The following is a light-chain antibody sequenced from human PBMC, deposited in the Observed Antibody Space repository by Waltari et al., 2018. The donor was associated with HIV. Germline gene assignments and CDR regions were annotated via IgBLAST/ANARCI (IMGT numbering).Light chain of an antibody. CDR3: SAYGGSDVVV. CDR2: ELS. J-gene: IGLJ3*02. V-gene: IGLV2-8*01. Sequence: HSALTQPPSASGSPGESVAIPCTRTNSDIGIYHSVSCYQHLPHKAPRLLIYELSERPSGVTDLFSGSTFNNIAVSVTVSDLQAEDEGEYYCSAYGGSDVVVFGGGTKLTVL. CDR1: NSDIGIYHS.